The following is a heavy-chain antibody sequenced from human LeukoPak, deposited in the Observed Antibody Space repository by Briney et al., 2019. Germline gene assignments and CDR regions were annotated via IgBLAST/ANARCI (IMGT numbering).Heavy chain of an antibody. D-gene: IGHD2-15*01. CDR2: ISGYNGNI. V-gene: IGHV1-18*04. Sequence: GASVKVSCKASGYIFSKYGVSWVRQAPGQGLEWMGWISGYNGNINYAQKVQDRVTMTIDTSTTTAYMELRSLRSDDTAVYYCSRGGGRGSGRETDYWGQGTLVTVSS. CDR1: GYIFSKYG. CDR3: SRGGGRGSGRETDY. J-gene: IGHJ4*02.